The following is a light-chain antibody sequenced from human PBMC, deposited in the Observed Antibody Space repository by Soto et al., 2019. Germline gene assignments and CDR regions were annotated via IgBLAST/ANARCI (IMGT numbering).Light chain of an antibody. V-gene: IGLV2-14*01. CDR3: SSYTSSSTLDVV. J-gene: IGLJ2*01. CDR2: DVS. CDR1: SSDVGGYNY. Sequence: QSALTQPASVSRSPGQSITISCTGTSSDVGGYNYVSWYQQHPGKAPKLMIYDVSNRPSGVSNRFSRSKSGNTASLTISGLQAEDEADYYCSSYTSSSTLDVVFGGGTKL.